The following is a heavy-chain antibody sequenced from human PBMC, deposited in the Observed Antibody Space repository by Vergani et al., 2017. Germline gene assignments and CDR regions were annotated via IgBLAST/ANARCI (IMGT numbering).Heavy chain of an antibody. CDR1: GFTFSIYA. CDR3: AKINTERWLQFDY. Sequence: EVQLLESGGGLVQPGGSLRLSCAASGFTFSIYAMSWVRQAPGKGLEWVSSISGSGGSTYYADSVKGRFTISRDNSKNTLYLQMNSLRAEDTAVYYCAKINTERWLQFDYWGQGTLVTVSS. CDR2: ISGSGGST. V-gene: IGHV3-23*01. J-gene: IGHJ4*02. D-gene: IGHD5-24*01.